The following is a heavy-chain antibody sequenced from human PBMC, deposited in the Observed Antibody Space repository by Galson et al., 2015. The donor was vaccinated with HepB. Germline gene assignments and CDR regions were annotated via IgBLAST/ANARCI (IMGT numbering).Heavy chain of an antibody. V-gene: IGHV3-48*04. D-gene: IGHD3-10*01. CDR3: ARAAGWFDP. J-gene: IGHJ5*02. CDR1: TFIFSTYS. CDR2: ISSSSSTK. Sequence: SLRLSCAASTFIFSTYSMNWVRQAPGKGLEWISYISSSSSTKYYADSVKGRFTISRDNTKKSMYLQMNSLRAEDTAVYFCARAAGWFDPWGQGAQVTVSS.